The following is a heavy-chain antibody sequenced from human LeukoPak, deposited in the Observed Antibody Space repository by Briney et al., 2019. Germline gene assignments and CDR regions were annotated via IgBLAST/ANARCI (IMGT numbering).Heavy chain of an antibody. CDR1: GFTFSDYE. J-gene: IGHJ4*02. Sequence: PGGSLRLSCTTSGFTFSDYEMDWVRQAPGKGLEWVSYIPTSGISVQYADSVRGRFTASRDDAKNSLHLRMDSLRVEDTAVYYCTRAVGLGPGAHFDQWGQGALVIVSS. V-gene: IGHV3-11*01. CDR3: TRAVGLGPGAHFDQ. D-gene: IGHD1-26*01. CDR2: IPTSGISV.